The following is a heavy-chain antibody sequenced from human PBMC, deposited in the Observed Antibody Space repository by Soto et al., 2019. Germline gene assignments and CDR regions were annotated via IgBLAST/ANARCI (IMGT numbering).Heavy chain of an antibody. J-gene: IGHJ4*02. CDR3: AKGALGSSSWYDFDY. D-gene: IGHD6-13*01. CDR2: ISGSGGST. CDR1: GFTFNNYA. V-gene: IGHV3-23*01. Sequence: EVQLLECGGGLVQPGGSLRLSCAASGFTFNNYAMNWVRQAPGKGLEWVSSISGSGGSTYYADSVKGRFTISRDNSKNTLYLQMNILRAEDTTVYYSAKGALGSSSWYDFDYWGQLTLVTVSS.